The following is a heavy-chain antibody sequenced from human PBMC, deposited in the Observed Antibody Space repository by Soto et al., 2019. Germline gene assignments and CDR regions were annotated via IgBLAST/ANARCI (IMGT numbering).Heavy chain of an antibody. V-gene: IGHV4-31*02. CDR3: AQALVFTGGDGCDI. CDR1: GGSITTGGRY. J-gene: IGHJ3*02. D-gene: IGHD1-1*01. CDR2: IYYSGNT. Sequence: QVRLQEWGPGLVKPSQTLSLKCSVSGGSITTGGRYWSWIRQLPGKGLEWIGDIYYSGNTYYNAFLNSRVTISVDAAKNQFSLKLSSVTAADTAVYYCAQALVFTGGDGCDIWGQGRLVTVSS.